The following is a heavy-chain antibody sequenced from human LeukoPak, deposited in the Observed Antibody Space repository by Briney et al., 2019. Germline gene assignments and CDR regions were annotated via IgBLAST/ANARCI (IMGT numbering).Heavy chain of an antibody. D-gene: IGHD6-19*01. J-gene: IGHJ1*01. V-gene: IGHV3-30*18. CDR2: ISYDGSNK. Sequence: GGSLRLSCAASGFTFSSYGMHWVRQAPGKGLEGVAVISYDGSNKYYADSVKGRFTISRDNSKNTLYLQMNSLRAEDTAVYYCAKDHSGSSGSFQHWGQGTLVTVSS. CDR1: GFTFSSYG. CDR3: AKDHSGSSGSFQH.